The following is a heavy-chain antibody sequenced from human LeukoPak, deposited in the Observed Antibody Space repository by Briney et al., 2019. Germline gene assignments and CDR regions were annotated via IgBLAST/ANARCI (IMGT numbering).Heavy chain of an antibody. Sequence: PGGSLRLSCAASGFTFSSYSMNWVRQAPGKGLEWVSSISSSSSYIYYADSVKGRFTVSRDNAKNSLYLQMNSLRAEGTAVYYCAREFRSPYYYYGMDVWGQGTTVTVSS. CDR3: AREFRSPYYYYGMDV. V-gene: IGHV3-21*01. D-gene: IGHD2-21*01. CDR1: GFTFSSYS. J-gene: IGHJ6*02. CDR2: ISSSSSYI.